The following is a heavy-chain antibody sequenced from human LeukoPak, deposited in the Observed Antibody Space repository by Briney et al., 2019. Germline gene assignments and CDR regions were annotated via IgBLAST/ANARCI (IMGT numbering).Heavy chain of an antibody. D-gene: IGHD1-26*01. Sequence: GGSLRLSCAASGFTFSSYWMSWVRQAPGKGLEWVANIKQDGSEKYYVDSVKGRFTISRDNAKNSLYLQMNSLRAEDTAVYYCARVGGSYLYYYYYYMDVWGKGTTVTVSS. CDR1: GFTFSSYW. J-gene: IGHJ6*03. V-gene: IGHV3-7*01. CDR2: IKQDGSEK. CDR3: ARVGGSYLYYYYYYMDV.